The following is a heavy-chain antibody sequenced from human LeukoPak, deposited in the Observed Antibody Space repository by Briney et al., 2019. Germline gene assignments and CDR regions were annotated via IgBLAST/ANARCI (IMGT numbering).Heavy chain of an antibody. D-gene: IGHD3-3*01. CDR3: ARAGELRVLEWSIGYYYYGMDV. CDR2: INPNSGGT. Sequence: ASVKVSCKASGYTFTGYYMHWVRQAPGQGLEWMGRINPNSGGTNYAQKFQGRVTMTRDTSISTAYMELSRLRSDDTAVYYCARAGELRVLEWSIGYYYYGMDVWGQGTTVTVSS. V-gene: IGHV1-2*06. J-gene: IGHJ6*02. CDR1: GYTFTGYY.